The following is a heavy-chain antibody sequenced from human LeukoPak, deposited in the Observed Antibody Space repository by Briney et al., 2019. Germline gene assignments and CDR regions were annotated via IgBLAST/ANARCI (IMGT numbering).Heavy chain of an antibody. J-gene: IGHJ4*02. Sequence: SETLSLICTVSGGSISSSSYYWGWIRQPPGKGLEWIGSIYYSGSTYYNPSLKSRVTISVDTSKNQFSLKLSSVTAADTAVYYCAREPAAGEGYFDYWGQGTLVTVSS. CDR1: GGSISSSSYY. V-gene: IGHV4-39*07. D-gene: IGHD6-13*01. CDR3: AREPAAGEGYFDY. CDR2: IYYSGST.